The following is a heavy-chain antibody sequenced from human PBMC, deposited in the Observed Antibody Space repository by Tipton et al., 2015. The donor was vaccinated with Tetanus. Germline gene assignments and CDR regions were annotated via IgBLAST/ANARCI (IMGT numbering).Heavy chain of an antibody. D-gene: IGHD6-13*01. V-gene: IGHV4-61*08. CDR2: ISSGGST. J-gene: IGHJ3*01. CDR3: ASRIYWCSSRCFAAFVL. Sequence: TLSLTCSVSGGSLRSGDHYWSWIRQPPGKGLEWLAYISSGGSTNSNYSLKSLITMPRDTSKNQVSLKLASETAADTAVYFCASRIYWCSSRCFAAFVLLGQGTMVTVSS. CDR1: GGSLRSGDHY.